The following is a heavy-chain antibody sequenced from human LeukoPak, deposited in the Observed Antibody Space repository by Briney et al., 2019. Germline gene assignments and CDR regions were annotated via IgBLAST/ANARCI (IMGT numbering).Heavy chain of an antibody. CDR3: ASFYQTYYFDY. V-gene: IGHV4-30-4*01. Sequence: SQTLSLTCTVSGGSISSGDYYWSWIRQPPGKGLEWIGYIYYSGSPYYNPSLKSRVAISVDTSKNQFSLKLSSVTAADTAVYYCASFYQTYYFDYWGQGTLVTVSS. CDR2: IYYSGSP. CDR1: GGSISSGDYY. J-gene: IGHJ4*02. D-gene: IGHD3-16*02.